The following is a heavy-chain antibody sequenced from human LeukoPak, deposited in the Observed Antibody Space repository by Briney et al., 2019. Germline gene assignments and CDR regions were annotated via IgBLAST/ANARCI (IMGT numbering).Heavy chain of an antibody. J-gene: IGHJ4*02. CDR3: ARGMTTGD. V-gene: IGHV3-7*05. CDR2: IKHDGSEK. CDR1: GFTFSSFW. Sequence: GGSLRLSCAASGFTFSSFWMNWVRQAPGKGLEWVANIKHDGSEKYYVDSVKGRFTISRDNAQSSLFLQMHSLRVEDTAVYYCARGMTTGDWGQGTLVTVSS. D-gene: IGHD4-17*01.